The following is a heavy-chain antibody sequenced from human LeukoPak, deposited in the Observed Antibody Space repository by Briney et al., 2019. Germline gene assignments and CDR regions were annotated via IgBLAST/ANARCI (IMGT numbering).Heavy chain of an antibody. Sequence: ASVKVSCKASGYTFTSYDINWVRQATGQGLEWMGWMNPSSGNTGYAQKFQGRVTMTRNTSISTAYMELSSLRSEDTAVYYCARADRRITIFGVVRCNWFDPWGQGTLVTVSS. D-gene: IGHD3-3*01. J-gene: IGHJ5*02. V-gene: IGHV1-8*01. CDR2: MNPSSGNT. CDR1: GYTFTSYD. CDR3: ARADRRITIFGVVRCNWFDP.